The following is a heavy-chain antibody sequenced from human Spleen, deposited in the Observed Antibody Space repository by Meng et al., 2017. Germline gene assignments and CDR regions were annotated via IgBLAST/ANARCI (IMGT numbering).Heavy chain of an antibody. CDR2: ISSTNTYI. CDR1: GFTFSTYT. CDR3: ARVVAATGRFLDY. Sequence: GGSLRLSCAASGFTFSTYTMNWVRQAPGKGLDWVSSISSTNTYIYYADSVKGRFTISRDNAKNSLYLQMNSLRAEDTGVYYCARVVAATGRFLDYWGQGTLVTVSS. J-gene: IGHJ4*02. V-gene: IGHV3-21*01. D-gene: IGHD6-13*01.